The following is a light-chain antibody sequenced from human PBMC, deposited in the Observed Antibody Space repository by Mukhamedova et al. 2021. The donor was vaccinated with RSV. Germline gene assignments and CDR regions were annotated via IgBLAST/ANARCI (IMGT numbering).Light chain of an antibody. V-gene: IGKV1-17*01. Sequence: WYQRRVHGKAPKRLIYAASSLQSGVPSRFSGSGSGTEFTLTINSLQPEDFATYYCLQHKSYSVGQGTKVEVK. CDR3: LQHKSYS. CDR2: AAS. J-gene: IGKJ1*01.